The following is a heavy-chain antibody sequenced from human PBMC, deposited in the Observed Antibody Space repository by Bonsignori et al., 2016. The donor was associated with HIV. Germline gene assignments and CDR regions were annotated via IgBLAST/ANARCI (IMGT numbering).Heavy chain of an antibody. D-gene: IGHD3-22*01. V-gene: IGHV3-64*01. CDR3: AREGSYYYDSSGYDDAFDI. J-gene: IGHJ3*02. Sequence: VRQAPGKGLEYVSAISSNGGSTYYANSVKGRFTISRDNSKNTLYLQMGSLRAEDMAVYYCAREGSYYYDSSGYDDAFDIWGQGTTVTVSS. CDR2: ISSNGGST.